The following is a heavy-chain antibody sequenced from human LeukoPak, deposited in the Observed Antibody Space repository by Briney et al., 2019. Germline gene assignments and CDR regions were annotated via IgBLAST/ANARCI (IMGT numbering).Heavy chain of an antibody. D-gene: IGHD3-10*01. V-gene: IGHV3-30*04. Sequence: PGGSLRLSCAASGFTFSSYAVHWVRQAPGKGLEWVAVISYDGSNKYYVDSVKGRFTISRDNSKNTLYLQINSLSAEDTAVYYWARTPWSGSYYYFDYWRQGTLVTVST. CDR3: ARTPWSGSYYYFDY. CDR2: ISYDGSNK. J-gene: IGHJ4*02. CDR1: GFTFSSYA.